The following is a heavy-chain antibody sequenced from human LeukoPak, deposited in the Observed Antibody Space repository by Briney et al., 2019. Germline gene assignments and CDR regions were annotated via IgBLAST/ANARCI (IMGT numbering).Heavy chain of an antibody. D-gene: IGHD3-22*01. CDR3: ARDIKPGYYDSSGYFL. V-gene: IGHV3-74*01. J-gene: IGHJ4*02. CDR2: IISDGSST. Sequence: GGSLRLSCAASGFTSSSYWMHWVRRAPGKGLVWVSRIISDGSSTSYADSVKGRFTISRDNAKNTLYLQMNSLRAEDTAVYYCARDIKPGYYDSSGYFLWGQGTLVTVSS. CDR1: GFTSSSYW.